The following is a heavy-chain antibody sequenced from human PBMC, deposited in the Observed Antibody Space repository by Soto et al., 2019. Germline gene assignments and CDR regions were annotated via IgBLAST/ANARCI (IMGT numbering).Heavy chain of an antibody. CDR2: ISGSGGST. Sequence: EVQLLESGGGLVPPGGSLRLPCAASGFTFSSYAMSWVRQAPGKGLEWVSAISGSGGSTYYADSVKGRFTISRDNSKNTLYLQMNSLRAEDTAVYYCAKDEGYSYGYLDYWGQGTLVTVSS. J-gene: IGHJ4*02. CDR1: GFTFSSYA. V-gene: IGHV3-23*01. D-gene: IGHD5-18*01. CDR3: AKDEGYSYGYLDY.